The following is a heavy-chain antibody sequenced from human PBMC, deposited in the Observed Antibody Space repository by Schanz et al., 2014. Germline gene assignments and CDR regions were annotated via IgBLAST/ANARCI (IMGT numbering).Heavy chain of an antibody. CDR1: GDTLSRSG. Sequence: QVQLVQSGAEVKKPGSSVTVSCKASGDTLSRSGISWVRQAPGQGLEWMGRIIPNLGSANYAQKFQGRITITADKSTSTVYMELSNLRSEDTAIYYCARGNTIFGVVILGWLDPWGQGTLVTVSS. D-gene: IGHD3-3*01. CDR3: ARGNTIFGVVILGWLDP. CDR2: IIPNLGSA. V-gene: IGHV1-69*04. J-gene: IGHJ5*02.